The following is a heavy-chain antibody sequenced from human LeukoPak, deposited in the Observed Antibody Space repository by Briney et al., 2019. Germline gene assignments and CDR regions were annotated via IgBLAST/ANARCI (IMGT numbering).Heavy chain of an antibody. D-gene: IGHD5/OR15-5a*01. CDR2: ISGRGERA. CDR3: ARGRVYLREFDY. V-gene: IGHV3-23*01. CDR1: GFTFSTYG. J-gene: IGHJ4*02. Sequence: GGSLRLSCAASGFTFSTYGMSWVRQAPGKGLEWVSAISGRGERAFFADSVKGRFTISRDNSKNTLYLQMNSLRVDEDTAVYYCARGRVYLREFDYWGQGTLVTVSS.